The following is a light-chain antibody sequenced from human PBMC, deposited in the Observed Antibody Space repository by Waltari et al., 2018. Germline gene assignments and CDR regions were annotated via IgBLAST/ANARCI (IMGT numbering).Light chain of an antibody. J-gene: IGKJ2*02. CDR3: QQYYSYPPCT. CDR1: QGISSY. Sequence: AIRMTQSPSSLSASTGDRVTITCRASQGISSYLAWYQQKPGKAPKLLIYAASTLQSGVPSRFSGSGSGTDFTLTISCLKSEDFATYYCQQYYSYPPCTFGQGTKLEIK. CDR2: AAS. V-gene: IGKV1-8*01.